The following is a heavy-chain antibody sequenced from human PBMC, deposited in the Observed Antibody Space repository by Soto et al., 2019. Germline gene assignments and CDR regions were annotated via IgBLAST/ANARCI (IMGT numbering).Heavy chain of an antibody. Sequence: GGSLRLSCAASGFTFSSYSMNWVRQAPGKGLEWVSSISSSSSYIYYADSVKGRFTISRDNAKNSLYLQMNSLRAEDTAVYYCARDMTTVTSDAFDIWGQGTMVTVSS. V-gene: IGHV3-21*01. CDR1: GFTFSSYS. D-gene: IGHD4-17*01. CDR2: ISSSSSYI. J-gene: IGHJ3*02. CDR3: ARDMTTVTSDAFDI.